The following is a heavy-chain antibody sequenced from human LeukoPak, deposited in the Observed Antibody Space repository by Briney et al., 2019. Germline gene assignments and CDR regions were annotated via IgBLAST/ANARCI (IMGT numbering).Heavy chain of an antibody. V-gene: IGHV4-61*02. CDR1: GGSISSGSYY. Sequence: SGTLSLTCSVSGGSISSGSYYWSWIRQAAGKGLEWIGRIYTSGSTNYNPSLKSRVTISVDTSKNQFSLKLSSVTAADTAVYYCASMLTTVTFYYFYYWGQGTLVTVSS. CDR2: IYTSGST. CDR3: ASMLTTVTFYYFYY. D-gene: IGHD4-17*01. J-gene: IGHJ4*02.